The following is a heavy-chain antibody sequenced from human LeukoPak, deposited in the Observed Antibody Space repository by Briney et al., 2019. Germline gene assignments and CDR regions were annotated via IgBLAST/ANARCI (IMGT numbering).Heavy chain of an antibody. CDR2: IKSKTDGGTT. J-gene: IGHJ4*02. CDR3: TTVDYYDSSGYYHY. Sequence: GGSLRLSCVASGFIFSSYGMSWVRQAPGKGLEWVGRIKSKTDGGTTDYAAPVKGRFTISRDDSKNTLYLQMNSLKTEDTAVYYCTTVDYYDSSGYYHYWGQGTLVTVSS. V-gene: IGHV3-15*01. CDR1: GFIFSSYG. D-gene: IGHD3-22*01.